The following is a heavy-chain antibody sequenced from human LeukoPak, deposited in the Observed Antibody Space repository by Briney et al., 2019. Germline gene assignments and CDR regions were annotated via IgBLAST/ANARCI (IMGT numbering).Heavy chain of an antibody. D-gene: IGHD3-22*01. Sequence: SVKVSCKASGGTFSSYAISWVRQAPGQGLEWMGGIIPIFGTANYAQKFQGRATITTDESTSTAYMELSSLRSEDTAVYYCARGDYYDSSGPFDYWGQGTLVTVSS. CDR3: ARGDYYDSSGPFDY. J-gene: IGHJ4*02. CDR2: IIPIFGTA. V-gene: IGHV1-69*05. CDR1: GGTFSSYA.